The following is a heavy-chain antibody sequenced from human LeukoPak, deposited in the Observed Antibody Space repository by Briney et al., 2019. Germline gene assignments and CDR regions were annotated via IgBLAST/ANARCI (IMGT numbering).Heavy chain of an antibody. Sequence: SETLSLTCAVYGGSFSGYYWSWIRQPPGKGLEWIGEINHSGSTNYNPPLKSRVTISVDTSKNQFSLKLSSVTAADTAVYYCARANSGSYPYGYWGQGTLVTVSS. CDR3: ARANSGSYPYGY. V-gene: IGHV4-34*01. CDR1: GGSFSGYY. D-gene: IGHD1-26*01. J-gene: IGHJ4*02. CDR2: INHSGST.